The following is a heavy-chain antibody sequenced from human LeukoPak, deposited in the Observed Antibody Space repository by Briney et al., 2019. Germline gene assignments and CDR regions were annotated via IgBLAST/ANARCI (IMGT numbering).Heavy chain of an antibody. J-gene: IGHJ6*01. V-gene: IGHV3-23*01. CDR3: VRGYSFGPYGMDV. CDR1: EFTFSNYA. D-gene: IGHD2-15*01. CDR2: ISGSGGNT. Sequence: GGSLRLSCATSEFTFSNYAMNWVRQAPGKGLEWVSAISGSGGNTYYADSVKGRFTISRDNSKNTLYLQMSSLRAEDTAVYFCVRGYSFGPYGMDVWGQGTTVTVSS.